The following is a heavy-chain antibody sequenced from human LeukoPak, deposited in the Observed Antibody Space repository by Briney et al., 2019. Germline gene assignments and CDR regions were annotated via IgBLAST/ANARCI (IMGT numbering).Heavy chain of an antibody. Sequence: ASVKVSCKASGYIFTFYGITCVRQAPGQGLEWMGWISPHNGQTLYAHEVQDRVIMTTDASTTTAYMELRSLRSDDTAVYYCAKTREHDLKDIWGQGTLVTVSS. CDR1: GYIFTFYG. CDR2: ISPHNGQT. CDR3: AKTREHDLKDI. D-gene: IGHD1-26*01. J-gene: IGHJ4*02. V-gene: IGHV1-18*01.